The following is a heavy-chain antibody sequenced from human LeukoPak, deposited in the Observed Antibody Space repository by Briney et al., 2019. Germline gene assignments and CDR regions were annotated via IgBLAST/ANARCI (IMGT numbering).Heavy chain of an antibody. D-gene: IGHD3-9*01. CDR3: ARGSLYYDILTGYYKPPLYFDY. V-gene: IGHV2-70*11. Sequence: GSGPTLVKPTQTLTLTCTFSGFSLSTSGMCVSWIRQPPGKALEWLARIDWDDDKYYSTSLKTRLTISKDTSKNQVVLTMTNMDPVDTATYYCARGSLYYDILTGYYKPPLYFDYWGQGTLVTVSS. CDR2: IDWDDDK. CDR1: GFSLSTSGMC. J-gene: IGHJ4*02.